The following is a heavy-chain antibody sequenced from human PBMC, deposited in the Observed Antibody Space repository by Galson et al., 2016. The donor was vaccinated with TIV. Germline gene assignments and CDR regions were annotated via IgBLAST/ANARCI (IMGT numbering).Heavy chain of an antibody. Sequence: SVKVSCKASGYTFTSYYMHWVRQAPGQGLEWMGIINPSGGSTSYAQKFQGRVTITRDTSTSTVYMELSSLRSEDTAVYYCAREWEEFGVPIAGMDVWGQGTPVTVS. CDR3: AREWEEFGVPIAGMDV. CDR2: INPSGGST. D-gene: IGHD3-3*01. V-gene: IGHV1-46*01. CDR1: GYTFTSYY. J-gene: IGHJ6*02.